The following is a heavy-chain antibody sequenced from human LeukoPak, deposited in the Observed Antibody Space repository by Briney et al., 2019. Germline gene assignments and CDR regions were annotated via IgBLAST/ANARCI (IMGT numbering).Heavy chain of an antibody. CDR3: HVLLWFGASYYFDY. CDR1: GYTFTSYA. D-gene: IGHD3-10*01. V-gene: IGHV1-3*01. CDR2: INAGNGNT. J-gene: IGHJ4*02. Sequence: ASVKVSCKASGYTFTSYAMHWVRQAPGQRLEWMGWINAGNGNTKYSQKFQGRVTITRDTSASTAYMELSSLRSEDTAVYYCHVLLWFGASYYFDYWGQGTLVTVSS.